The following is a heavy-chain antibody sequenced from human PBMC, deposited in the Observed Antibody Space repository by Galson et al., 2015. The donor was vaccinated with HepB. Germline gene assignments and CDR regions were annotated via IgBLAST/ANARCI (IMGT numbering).Heavy chain of an antibody. J-gene: IGHJ4*02. CDR3: NTAVEHLAVVTH. CDR2: IGKSSDT. CDR1: GSTFRTYD. Sequence: SLRLSCAASGSTFRTYDMHWVRQAAGKGLEWVAAIGKSSDTYYPDSVKGRFTISRDDSKNTLYLQMNSLKTEDTATYYCNTAVEHLAVVTHWGRGTLVTVSS. V-gene: IGHV3-13*01. D-gene: IGHD5-18*01.